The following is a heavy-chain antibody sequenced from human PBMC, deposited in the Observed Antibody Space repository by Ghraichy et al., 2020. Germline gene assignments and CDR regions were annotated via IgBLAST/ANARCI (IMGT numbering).Heavy chain of an antibody. D-gene: IGHD3-22*01. J-gene: IGHJ4*02. CDR1: GFTFSSYA. Sequence: GGSLRLSCAASGFTFSSYAMSWVRQAPGKGLEWVSAISGSGGSTYYADSVKGRFTISRDNSKNTLYLQMNSLRAEDTAVYYCATISRIVVVIYWGQGTLVTVSS. CDR2: ISGSGGST. V-gene: IGHV3-23*01. CDR3: ATISRIVVVIY.